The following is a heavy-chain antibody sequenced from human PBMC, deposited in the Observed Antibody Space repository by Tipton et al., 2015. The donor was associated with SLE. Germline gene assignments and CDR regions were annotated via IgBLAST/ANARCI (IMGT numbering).Heavy chain of an antibody. CDR3: ARVGCNNGVCYLAFDI. V-gene: IGHV4-59*01. CDR1: GGSISSYY. D-gene: IGHD2-8*01. CDR2: IYYSGST. Sequence: TLSLTCSVSGGSISSYYWSWIRQPPGKGLEWIGYIYYSGSTNYNPSLKSRVTISVDTSKNQFSLKLSSVTAADTAVYHCARVGCNNGVCYLAFDIWGQGTMGTVSP. J-gene: IGHJ3*02.